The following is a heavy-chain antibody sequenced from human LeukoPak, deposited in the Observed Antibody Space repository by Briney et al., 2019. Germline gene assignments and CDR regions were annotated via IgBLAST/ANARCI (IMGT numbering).Heavy chain of an antibody. CDR3: ASPGNYYGSGSYRVKN. D-gene: IGHD3-10*01. CDR1: GGSISPYY. CDR2: IYYSGNT. J-gene: IGHJ4*02. V-gene: IGHV4-59*08. Sequence: PSETLSLTCTVSGGSISPYYWSWIRQPPGKGLEWIGYIYYSGNTNYNPSLKSRVTISVDTSKTQFSLKLSSVTAADTAVYYCASPGNYYGSGSYRVKNWGQGTLVTVSS.